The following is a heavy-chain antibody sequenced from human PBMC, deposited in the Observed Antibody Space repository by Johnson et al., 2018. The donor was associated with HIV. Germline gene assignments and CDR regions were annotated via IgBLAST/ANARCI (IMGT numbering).Heavy chain of an antibody. D-gene: IGHD5-24*01. J-gene: IGHJ3*02. CDR1: GFTVSSNY. CDR3: AKGPLEAYDAFDI. V-gene: IGHV3-30*02. Sequence: QVQLVESGGGLVKPGGSLRLSCAASGFTVSSNYMHWVRQAPGKGLEWVAFMWYDGSNIYYADSVKGRFTISRDNSKNTLYLQMNSLRAEDTAVYYCAKGPLEAYDAFDIWGQGTMVTV. CDR2: MWYDGSNI.